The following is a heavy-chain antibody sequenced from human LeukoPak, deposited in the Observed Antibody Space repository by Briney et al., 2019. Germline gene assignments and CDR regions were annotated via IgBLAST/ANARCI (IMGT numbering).Heavy chain of an antibody. Sequence: SVKVSCKASGGTFSSYAISWVRQAPGQGLEWMGGIIPIFGTANYAQKFQGRVTITADKSTSTAYMELSSLRSEDTAVYYCARSLSLGYYYDSSGYSLWGQGTLVTVSS. CDR3: ARSLSLGYYYDSSGYSL. V-gene: IGHV1-69*06. J-gene: IGHJ4*02. CDR1: GGTFSSYA. CDR2: IIPIFGTA. D-gene: IGHD3-22*01.